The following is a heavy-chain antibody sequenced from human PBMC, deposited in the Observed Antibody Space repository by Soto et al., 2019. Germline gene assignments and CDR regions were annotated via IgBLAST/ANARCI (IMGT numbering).Heavy chain of an antibody. D-gene: IGHD3-3*01. J-gene: IGHJ4*02. V-gene: IGHV1-69*06. CDR2: IIPIFGTA. CDR1: GGTFSSYA. Sequence: ASVKVSCKASGGTFSSYAISWVRQAPGQGLEWMGGIIPIFGTANYAQKFQGRVTITADKSTSTAYMELSSLRSEDTAVYYCAIRSLYYDFWSGYYLDYWGQGTLVTVSS. CDR3: AIRSLYYDFWSGYYLDY.